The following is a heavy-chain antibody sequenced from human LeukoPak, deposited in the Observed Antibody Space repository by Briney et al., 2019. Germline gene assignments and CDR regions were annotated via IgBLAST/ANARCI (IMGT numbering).Heavy chain of an antibody. J-gene: IGHJ4*02. CDR3: ARAKITIFGVVIISYYFDY. CDR2: INWNGGST. V-gene: IGHV3-20*04. D-gene: IGHD3-3*01. Sequence: LGGSLRLSCAASGFTFDDYGMSWVRQAPGKGLEWVSGINWNGGSTGYADSVKGRFTISRDNAKNSLYLQMNSLRAEDTALYYCARAKITIFGVVIISYYFDYWGQGTLVTVSS. CDR1: GFTFDDYG.